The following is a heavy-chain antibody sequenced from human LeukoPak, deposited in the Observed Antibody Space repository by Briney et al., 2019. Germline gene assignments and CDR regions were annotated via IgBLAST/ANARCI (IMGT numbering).Heavy chain of an antibody. V-gene: IGHV3-21*01. CDR2: ISSSSSYI. Sequence: PGGSLRLSCAASGFTFSSYSMNWVRQAPGKGLECVSSISSSSSYIYYADSVKDRFTISRDNAKNSLYLQMNSLRAEDTAVYYCARDLSGTYSSGWYESYYFDYWGQGTLVTVSS. D-gene: IGHD6-19*01. CDR1: GFTFSSYS. J-gene: IGHJ4*02. CDR3: ARDLSGTYSSGWYESYYFDY.